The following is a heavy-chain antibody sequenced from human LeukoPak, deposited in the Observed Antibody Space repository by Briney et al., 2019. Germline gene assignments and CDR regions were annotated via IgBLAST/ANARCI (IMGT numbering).Heavy chain of an antibody. CDR3: AKELHGSGNYAFDY. Sequence: PGRSLRLSCAASGFTFSSCALSSVRQAPGRGLERVSTASVTGGTTYYADPVKGRFTISRDNSKNTLYLQMNSLRAEDTAVYFCAKELHGSGNYAFDYWGQGTLVTVSS. D-gene: IGHD3-10*01. CDR1: GFTFSSCA. V-gene: IGHV3-23*01. CDR2: ASVTGGTT. J-gene: IGHJ4*02.